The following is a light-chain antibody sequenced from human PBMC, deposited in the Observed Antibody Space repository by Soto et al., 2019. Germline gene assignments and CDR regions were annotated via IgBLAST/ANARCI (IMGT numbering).Light chain of an antibody. V-gene: IGKV3-20*01. CDR1: QSVSSSY. CDR3: QQYGSSGT. Sequence: IVWTHSPCTLSLSPGERATLSFMASQSVSSSYLAWYQQKPGQAPRLLIYGASSRATGIPDRFSGSGSGTEFTLTISSLQSEDFAVYYCQQYGSSGTFGQGTKVDIK. J-gene: IGKJ1*01. CDR2: GAS.